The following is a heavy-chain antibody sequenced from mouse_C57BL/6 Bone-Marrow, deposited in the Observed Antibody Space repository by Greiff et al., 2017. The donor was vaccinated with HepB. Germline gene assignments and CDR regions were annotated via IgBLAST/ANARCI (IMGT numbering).Heavy chain of an antibody. CDR2: ISSGSSTI. D-gene: IGHD4-1*01. Sequence: EVKLVESGGGLVKPGGSLKLSCAASGFTFSDYGMHWVRQAPEKGLEWVAYISSGSSTIYYADTVKGRFTISRENAKNTLFLQMTSLRSEDTAMYYCARRNWDDAMDYWGQGTSVTVSS. CDR3: ARRNWDDAMDY. CDR1: GFTFSDYG. V-gene: IGHV5-17*01. J-gene: IGHJ4*01.